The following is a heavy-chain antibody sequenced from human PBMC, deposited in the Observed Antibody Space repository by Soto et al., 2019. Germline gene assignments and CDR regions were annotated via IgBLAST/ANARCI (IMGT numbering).Heavy chain of an antibody. CDR3: AKALSSSWFFYFDY. CDR2: ISGSGGST. Sequence: GGSLRLSCAASGFTFSSYAMSWVRQAPGKGLEWVSAISGSGGSTYYADSVKDRFTISRDNSKNTLYLQMNSLRADDTAVYYCAKALSSSWFFYFDYWGQGTLVTVSS. CDR1: GFTFSSYA. V-gene: IGHV3-23*01. J-gene: IGHJ4*02. D-gene: IGHD6-13*01.